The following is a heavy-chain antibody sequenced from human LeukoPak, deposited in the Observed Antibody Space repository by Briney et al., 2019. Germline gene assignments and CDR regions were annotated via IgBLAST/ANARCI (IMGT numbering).Heavy chain of an antibody. V-gene: IGHV1-18*01. CDR2: ISAYNGNT. D-gene: IGHD2/OR15-2a*01. J-gene: IGHJ4*02. CDR1: GYTFTSYG. Sequence: GASVTVSCKASGYTFTSYGISWVRQAPGQGLEWMGWISAYNGNTNYAQKLQGRVTMTTDTSTSTAYMELRSLRSDGTAVYYCARDGGDYFPGWYFDYWGQGTLVTVSS. CDR3: ARDGGDYFPGWYFDY.